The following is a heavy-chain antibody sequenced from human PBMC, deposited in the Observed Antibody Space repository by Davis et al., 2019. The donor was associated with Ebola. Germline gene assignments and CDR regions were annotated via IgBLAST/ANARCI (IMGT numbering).Heavy chain of an antibody. J-gene: IGHJ4*02. CDR2: ISSSSSYI. Sequence: PGGSLRLSCAASGFTFSSYSMNWVRQAPGKGLEWVSSISSSSSYIYYADSVKGRFTISRDNAKNPLYLQMNSLRAEDTAVYYCARDQGYYYDSSGYCCFDYWGQGTLVTVSS. D-gene: IGHD3-22*01. CDR3: ARDQGYYYDSSGYCCFDY. CDR1: GFTFSSYS. V-gene: IGHV3-21*01.